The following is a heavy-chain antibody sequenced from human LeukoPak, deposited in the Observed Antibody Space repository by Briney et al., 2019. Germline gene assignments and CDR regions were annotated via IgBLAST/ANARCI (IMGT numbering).Heavy chain of an antibody. CDR3: AKEGYDSSGYYHWFDP. D-gene: IGHD3-22*01. Sequence: GGSLRLSCAASGFTFDDYAMHWVRQAPGKGLEWVSGISWNSGSIGYADSVKGRFTISRDNAKNSLYLQMNSLRAEDTAVYYCAKEGYDSSGYYHWFDPWGQGTLVTVSS. CDR1: GFTFDDYA. CDR2: ISWNSGSI. J-gene: IGHJ5*02. V-gene: IGHV3-9*01.